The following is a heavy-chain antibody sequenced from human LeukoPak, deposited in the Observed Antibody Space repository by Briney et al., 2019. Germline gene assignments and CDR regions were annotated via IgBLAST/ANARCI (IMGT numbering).Heavy chain of an antibody. Sequence: GGSLRLFCAASGFTFSSYAMSWVRQAPGKGLEWVSAISGSGGSTYYADSVKGRFTISRDNSKNTLYLQMNSLRAEDTAVYYCAKGGDSGYDSTMRNWGQGTLVTVSS. CDR3: AKGGDSGYDSTMRN. D-gene: IGHD5-12*01. CDR2: ISGSGGST. CDR1: GFTFSSYA. J-gene: IGHJ4*02. V-gene: IGHV3-23*01.